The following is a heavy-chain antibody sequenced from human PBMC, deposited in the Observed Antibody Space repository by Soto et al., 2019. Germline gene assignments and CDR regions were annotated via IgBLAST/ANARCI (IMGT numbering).Heavy chain of an antibody. J-gene: IGHJ4*02. Sequence: HGQLVQSRAEEKKPWASVKVSCKASGYNCTNYALHWVRQAPGQRLEWTGWINAGNGNTKYSQKFQGRVTITRDTAASTAYMELRSLRSEATVVYYCARVSGYYLPDYWGQGTLVTVSS. CDR2: INAGNGNT. CDR3: ARVSGYYLPDY. CDR1: GYNCTNYA. V-gene: IGHV1-3*05. D-gene: IGHD5-12*01.